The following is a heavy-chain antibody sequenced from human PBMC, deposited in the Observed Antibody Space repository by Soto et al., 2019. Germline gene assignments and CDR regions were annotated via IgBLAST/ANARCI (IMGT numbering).Heavy chain of an antibody. V-gene: IGHV3-30-3*01. J-gene: IGHJ5*02. CDR3: ARGTGIAVAGTS. Sequence: GGSLRLSCAASGFTFSSYAMHWVRQAPGKGLEWVAVISYDGSNKYYADSVKGRFTISRDNSKNTLYLQMNSLRAEDTAVYYCARGTGIAVAGTSWGQGTLVTVSS. D-gene: IGHD6-19*01. CDR2: ISYDGSNK. CDR1: GFTFSSYA.